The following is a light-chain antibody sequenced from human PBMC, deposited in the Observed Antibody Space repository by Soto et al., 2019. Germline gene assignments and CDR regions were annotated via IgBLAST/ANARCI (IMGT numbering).Light chain of an antibody. Sequence: DIQMTQSPSSLSASVGDGVTITCRASQSISTYLNWYGQKPGKALDLLIYSAYTLLSGVPSRLSGGGSGTHFTLTISGLQPEDFATYYCQVSSSTWTFGQGTKVDI. CDR2: SAY. J-gene: IGKJ1*01. CDR1: QSISTY. CDR3: QVSSSTWT. V-gene: IGKV1-39*01.